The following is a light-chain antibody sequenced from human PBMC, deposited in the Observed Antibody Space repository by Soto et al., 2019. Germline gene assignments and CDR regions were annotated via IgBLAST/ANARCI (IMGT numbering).Light chain of an antibody. J-gene: IGKJ2*01. CDR1: QTIANY. CDR3: LQSHSSPYT. CDR2: AAS. V-gene: IGKV1-39*01. Sequence: DIQMTQSPSSLSASVGDRVTISCRPSQTIANYLNWYQHKPGNAPKLLIYAASSLQTGVPSRFSGSGSGTDFTLTINSLQPEDFATYFCLQSHSSPYTFGQGTRLEIK.